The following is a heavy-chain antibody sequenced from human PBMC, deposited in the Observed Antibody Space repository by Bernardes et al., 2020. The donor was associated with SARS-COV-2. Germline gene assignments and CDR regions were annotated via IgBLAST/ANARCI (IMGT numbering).Heavy chain of an antibody. Sequence: GGSLRLSCAASGFTVRSYSMNWVRQAPGKGLEWVSYISSSSSSIYYADSVKGRFTISRDNAKNSLYLQMNSLRAEDTAVYYCARDNRGDYPYYGMDVWGQGTTVTVSS. V-gene: IGHV3-48*01. J-gene: IGHJ6*02. CDR3: ARDNRGDYPYYGMDV. CDR2: ISSSSSSI. CDR1: GFTVRSYS.